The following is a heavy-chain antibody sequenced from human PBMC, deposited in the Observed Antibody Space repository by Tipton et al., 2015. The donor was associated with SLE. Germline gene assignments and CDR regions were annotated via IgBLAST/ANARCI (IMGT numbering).Heavy chain of an antibody. D-gene: IGHD6-19*01. CDR3: AKDTYSSGWYIDS. CDR1: GFIFDDYA. J-gene: IGHJ4*02. V-gene: IGHV3-9*01. Sequence: VQLVQSGGGLVQPGRSLRLSCAASGFIFDDYAMHWVRQAPGKGLEWVSGISWGSANIHYADSVKGRFTISRDNAKNFLYLQMDSLRPEDTALYYCAKDTYSSGWYIDSWGQGTLVTVSS. CDR2: ISWGSANI.